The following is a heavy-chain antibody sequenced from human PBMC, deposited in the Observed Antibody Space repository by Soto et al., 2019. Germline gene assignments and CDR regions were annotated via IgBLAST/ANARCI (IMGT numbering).Heavy chain of an antibody. CDR2: IWHTGRP. J-gene: IGHJ4*02. D-gene: IGHD2-15*01. V-gene: IGHV4-4*02. CDR1: GDSLTNNHW. Sequence: QLQLRESGPGLVQPSGTLSLTCDVSGDSLTNNHWWSWVRQAPGKGLVWIGEIWHTGRPNYNPSLKRRVAISIDKSKNQFSLKLSSVTAADTAVYYCVRDSRTGCSSINCYMHWGQGTLVTVSS. CDR3: VRDSRTGCSSINCYMH.